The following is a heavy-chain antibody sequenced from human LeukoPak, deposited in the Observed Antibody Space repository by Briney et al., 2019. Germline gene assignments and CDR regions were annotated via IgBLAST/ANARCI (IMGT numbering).Heavy chain of an antibody. J-gene: IGHJ4*02. CDR2: TNHSGST. D-gene: IGHD4-23*01. Sequence: PSETLSLTCAVYGGSFSGYYWNWIRQAPGKGLEWIGETNHSGSTRYNPSLKSRLTISLDTSKNQFSLKLSSVTAADTAVYYCARARDYGGNLFDYWGQGILVTVSS. CDR1: GGSFSGYY. V-gene: IGHV4-34*01. CDR3: ARARDYGGNLFDY.